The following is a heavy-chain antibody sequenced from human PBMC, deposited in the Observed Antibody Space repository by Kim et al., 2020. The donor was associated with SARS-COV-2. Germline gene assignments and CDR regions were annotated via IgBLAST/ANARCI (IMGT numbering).Heavy chain of an antibody. V-gene: IGHV1-18*04. J-gene: IGHJ6*02. CDR3: ARDNPGPFIAAAGSQYYYYGMDV. CDR2: ISAYNGNT. CDR1: GYTFTSYG. Sequence: ASVKVSCKASGYTFTSYGISWVRQAPGQGLEWMGWISAYNGNTNYAQKLQGRVTMTTDTSTSTAYMELRSLRSDDTAVYYCARDNPGPFIAAAGSQYYYYGMDVWGQGTTVTVSS. D-gene: IGHD6-13*01.